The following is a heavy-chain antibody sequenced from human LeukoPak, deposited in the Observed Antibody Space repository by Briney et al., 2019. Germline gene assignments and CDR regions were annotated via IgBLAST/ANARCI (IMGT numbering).Heavy chain of an antibody. Sequence: ASVKVSCKASGYTFTGYYMHWVRQAPGHGLEWMGWINPNSGGTNYAQKFQGRVTMTRDTSTSTVYMELSSLRSEDTAVYYCARGQMMGYCSSTSCSGDWFDPWGQGTLVTVSS. D-gene: IGHD2-2*01. J-gene: IGHJ5*02. CDR1: GYTFTGYY. CDR3: ARGQMMGYCSSTSCSGDWFDP. V-gene: IGHV1-2*02. CDR2: INPNSGGT.